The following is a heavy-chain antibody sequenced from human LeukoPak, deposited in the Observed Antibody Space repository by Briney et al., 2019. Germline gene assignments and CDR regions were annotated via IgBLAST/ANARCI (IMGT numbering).Heavy chain of an antibody. CDR3: TTGGYCSGGSCYPYYYYYYMDV. CDR1: GFTSSNSW. V-gene: IGHV3-15*01. CDR2: IKSKTDGGTT. D-gene: IGHD2-15*01. Sequence: GGSLRLSXAVSGFTSSNSWMSWLRQAPGKGLEWVGRIKSKTDGGTTDYAAPAKGRFTISRDDSKNTLYLQMNSLKTEDTAVYYCTTGGYCSGGSCYPYYYYYYMDVWGKGTTVTVSS. J-gene: IGHJ6*03.